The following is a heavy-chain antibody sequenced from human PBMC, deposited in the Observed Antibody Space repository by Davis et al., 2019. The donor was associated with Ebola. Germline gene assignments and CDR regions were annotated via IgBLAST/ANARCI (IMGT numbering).Heavy chain of an antibody. CDR3: AKGCSTTCYSTYDI. V-gene: IGHV3-23*01. CDR1: GFTFSNYA. Sequence: PGGSLRLSCAASGFTFSNYAMNWVRQAPGKGLEWVSTISGSGDSTYYADSVKGRFTISRDNSKNTLSLQMNGLRAEDTAVYYCAKGCSTTCYSTYDIWGQGTMVTASS. J-gene: IGHJ3*02. CDR2: ISGSGDST. D-gene: IGHD2-2*02.